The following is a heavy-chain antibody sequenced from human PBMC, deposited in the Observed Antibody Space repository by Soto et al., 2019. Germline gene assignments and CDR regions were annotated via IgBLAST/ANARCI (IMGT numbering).Heavy chain of an antibody. CDR2: IIPIFGTA. D-gene: IGHD3-16*02. Sequence: QVQLVQSGAEVKKPGSSVKVSCKASGGTFSSYAISWVRQAPGQGLEWMGGIIPIFGTANYAQKFQGRVTITADESTSTAYMELSSLRSEDTAVYYCAREIRSMITFGGVIGEIGFDYWGQGTLVTVSS. V-gene: IGHV1-69*01. CDR3: AREIRSMITFGGVIGEIGFDY. J-gene: IGHJ4*02. CDR1: GGTFSSYA.